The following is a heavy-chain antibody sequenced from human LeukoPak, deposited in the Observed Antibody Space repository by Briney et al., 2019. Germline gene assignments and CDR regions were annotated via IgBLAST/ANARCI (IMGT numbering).Heavy chain of an antibody. D-gene: IGHD3-3*01. CDR2: ISGSGGNT. Sequence: GGSLRLSCAASGFTFNSYAMSWVRQAPGKGLEWVSSISGSGGNTYYADSVKGRFTISRDNSKNTLYLQMNSLRAEDTAVYYCARESWRYDFWSGNDWGQGTLVTVSS. J-gene: IGHJ4*02. V-gene: IGHV3-23*01. CDR1: GFTFNSYA. CDR3: ARESWRYDFWSGND.